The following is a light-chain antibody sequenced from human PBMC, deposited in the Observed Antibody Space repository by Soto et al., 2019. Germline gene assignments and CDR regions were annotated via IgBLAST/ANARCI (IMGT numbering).Light chain of an antibody. CDR3: SSYTSISVV. Sequence: HCALTRPASGNGSAVEARTITYNGTSSDVGGYNYVSWYQQHPGKAHKLMIYDVSIRPSGVSNRFSGSKSGNTASLTISGLQAEDEADYYCSSYTSISVVFGGGTKLTVL. CDR2: DVS. V-gene: IGLV2-14*01. CDR1: SSDVGGYNY. J-gene: IGLJ2*01.